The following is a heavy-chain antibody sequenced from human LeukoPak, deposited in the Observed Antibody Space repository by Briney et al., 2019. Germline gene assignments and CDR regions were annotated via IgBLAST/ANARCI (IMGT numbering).Heavy chain of an antibody. CDR2: ISSTGGTT. V-gene: IGHV3-23*01. D-gene: IGHD5-12*01. CDR3: AREDIVATI. J-gene: IGHJ4*02. CDR1: GITFSSYG. Sequence: GGTLRLSCAASGITFSSYGMSWVRQAPGKGLEWVSSISSTGGTTYYADSVKGRFTISRDNSKNTLYLQMNSLRAEDTAIYYCAREDIVATIWGQGTLVTVSS.